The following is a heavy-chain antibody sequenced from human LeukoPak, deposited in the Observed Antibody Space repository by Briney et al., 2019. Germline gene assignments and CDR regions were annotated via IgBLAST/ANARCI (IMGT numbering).Heavy chain of an antibody. Sequence: GGSLRLSCGASGFTFSSHAMTWVRQAPGKGLEWVSAISISGDTTYYADTVKGRFTISRDNSKNTVYLQMNSLRAEDTAVYYCANEIRPNDYWGQGTLVTVSS. CDR3: ANEIRPNDY. D-gene: IGHD4-17*01. J-gene: IGHJ4*02. CDR2: ISISGDTT. V-gene: IGHV3-23*01. CDR1: GFTFSSHA.